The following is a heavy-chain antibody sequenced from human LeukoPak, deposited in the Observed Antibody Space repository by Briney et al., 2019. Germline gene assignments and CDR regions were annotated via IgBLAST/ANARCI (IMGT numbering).Heavy chain of an antibody. CDR2: ISYDGSNK. CDR3: ARDRIGEYYFDY. Sequence: GGSLRLSCAASGFTFSSYGMHWVRQAPGKGLEWVAVISYDGSNKYYADSVKGRFTISRDNSKNSLYLQMNSLRAEDTAVYYCARDRIGEYYFDYWGQGTLVTVSS. CDR1: GFTFSSYG. J-gene: IGHJ4*02. D-gene: IGHD3-10*01. V-gene: IGHV3-30*03.